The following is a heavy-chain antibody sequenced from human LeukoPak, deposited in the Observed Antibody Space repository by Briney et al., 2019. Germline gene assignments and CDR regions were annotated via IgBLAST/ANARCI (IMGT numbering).Heavy chain of an antibody. V-gene: IGHV3-11*06. CDR2: ISSSSTYT. CDR1: GFTFSDYY. CDR3: AIYRSYGDRDY. Sequence: PGGSLRLPCAGSGFTFSDYYMSWIRQAPGKGLEWVSYISSSSTYTNYADSVKGRFTISRDNAKNSLYLQMNSLRAEDTAVYYCAIYRSYGDRDYWGQGTLVTVSS. J-gene: IGHJ4*02. D-gene: IGHD4-17*01.